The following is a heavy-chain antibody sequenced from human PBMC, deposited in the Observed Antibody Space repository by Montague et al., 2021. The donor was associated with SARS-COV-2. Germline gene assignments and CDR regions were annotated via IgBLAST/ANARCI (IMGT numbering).Heavy chain of an antibody. CDR2: IYYSGST. D-gene: IGHD3-22*01. CDR3: ASPTYYYDSSGSDAFDI. V-gene: IGHV4-39*01. CDR1: GGSISSSNYY. J-gene: IGHJ3*02. Sequence: SETLSLTCTVSGGSISSSNYYWGWIRQPPGKGLEWIGSIYYSGSTYYNPSLKSRVTIFVDTSKNQFSLKLSPVTAADTAVYYCASPTYYYDSSGSDAFDIWGQGTMVTVSS.